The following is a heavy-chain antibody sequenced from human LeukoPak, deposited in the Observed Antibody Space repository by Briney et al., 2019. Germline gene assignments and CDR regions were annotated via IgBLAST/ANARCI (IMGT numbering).Heavy chain of an antibody. CDR1: GFTFSSYS. J-gene: IGHJ4*02. D-gene: IGHD5-12*01. CDR3: AKARGYSGYDSLDY. V-gene: IGHV3-23*01. CDR2: ISGSGGST. Sequence: PGGSLRLSCAASGFTFSSYSMNWIRQAPGKGLEWVSAISGSGGSTYYADSVKGRFTISRDKSKNTLYLQMNSLRAEDTAVYYCAKARGYSGYDSLDYWGQGTLVTVSS.